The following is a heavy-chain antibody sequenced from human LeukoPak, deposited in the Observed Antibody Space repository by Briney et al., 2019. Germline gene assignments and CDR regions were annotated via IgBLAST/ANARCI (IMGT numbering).Heavy chain of an antibody. D-gene: IGHD5-12*01. J-gene: IGHJ4*02. V-gene: IGHV3-23*01. CDR2: ISASGGGT. CDR3: APLAATTDY. CDR1: GFTLSSYA. Sequence: PAGSLRLSCAASGFTLSSYAMSWVRQAPGKGLEWVSYISASGGGTYYADSVKGRFTISRDTSKNTLYLQMNSLRAEDTAVYYCAPLAATTDYWGQGTLVTVSS.